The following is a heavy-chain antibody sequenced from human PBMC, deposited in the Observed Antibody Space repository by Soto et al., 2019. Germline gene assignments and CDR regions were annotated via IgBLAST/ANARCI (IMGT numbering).Heavy chain of an antibody. Sequence: SETLSLTCTVSGGSISSYYWSWIRQPPGKGLECIGYIYYSGSTNYNPSLKSRVTISVDTSKNQFSLKLSSVTAADTAVYYCARVSERDARWLQMAPYYYFDYWGQGTLVTVSS. J-gene: IGHJ4*02. CDR1: GGSISSYY. V-gene: IGHV4-59*01. CDR2: IYYSGST. CDR3: ARVSERDARWLQMAPYYYFDY. D-gene: IGHD5-12*01.